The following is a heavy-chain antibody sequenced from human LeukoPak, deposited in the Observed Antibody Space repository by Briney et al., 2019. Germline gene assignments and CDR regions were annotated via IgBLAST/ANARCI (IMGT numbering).Heavy chain of an antibody. D-gene: IGHD2-15*01. J-gene: IGHJ6*02. V-gene: IGHV4-39*01. CDR2: IYYGGST. CDR3: ARRSHCTGDSCYPV. Sequence: SETLSLTCTVSGDSMTSSNHYWVWIRQPPGKGLEWIGSIYYGGSTYYNPSLKRRVTISQGTSKNQFSLKVNTVTAADTAVYHCARRSHCTGDSCYPVWGQGITVTVSS. CDR1: GDSMTSSNHY.